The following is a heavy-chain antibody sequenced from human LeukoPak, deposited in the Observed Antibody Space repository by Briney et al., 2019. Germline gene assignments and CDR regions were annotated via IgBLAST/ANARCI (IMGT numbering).Heavy chain of an antibody. D-gene: IGHD6-19*01. J-gene: IGHJ4*02. Sequence: GGSLRLSCAASGLTFSSYSMNWVRQAPGKGLEWVSSISSSSSYIYYADSVKGRFTISRDNAKNSLYLQMNSLRAEDTAVYYCARDNIAVAGVTDYWGQGTLVTVSS. V-gene: IGHV3-21*01. CDR2: ISSSSSYI. CDR1: GLTFSSYS. CDR3: ARDNIAVAGVTDY.